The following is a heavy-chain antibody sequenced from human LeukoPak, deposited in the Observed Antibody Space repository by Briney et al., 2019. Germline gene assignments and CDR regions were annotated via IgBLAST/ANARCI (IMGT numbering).Heavy chain of an antibody. D-gene: IGHD3-22*01. CDR3: ARGRRRYYDSSGYYVDY. CDR1: GGSFSGYY. J-gene: IGHJ4*02. V-gene: IGHV4-34*01. Sequence: SETLSLTCAVYGGSFSGYYWSWIRQPPGKGLEWIGSIYYSGSTYYNPSLKSRVTISVDTSKNQFSLKLSSVTAADTAVYYCARGRRRYYDSSGYYVDYWGQGTLVTVSS. CDR2: IYYSGST.